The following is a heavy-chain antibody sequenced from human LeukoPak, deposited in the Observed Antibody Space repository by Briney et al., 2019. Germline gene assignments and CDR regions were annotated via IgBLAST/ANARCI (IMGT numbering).Heavy chain of an antibody. CDR3: ARGKLLRNYYYGMDV. J-gene: IGHJ6*02. CDR1: GFTFSSYW. CDR2: INSDGSST. V-gene: IGHV3-74*01. Sequence: GGSLRLSCAASGFTFSSYWMHWVRQAPGKGLVWVSRINSDGSSTSYAASVKGRFPISRDTAKSKLYLQMNSLRAEDTAVYYCARGKLLRNYYYGMDVWGQGTTVTVSS. D-gene: IGHD1-26*01.